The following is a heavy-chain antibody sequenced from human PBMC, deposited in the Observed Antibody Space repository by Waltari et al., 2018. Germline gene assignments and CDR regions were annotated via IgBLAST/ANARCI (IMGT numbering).Heavy chain of an antibody. D-gene: IGHD2-15*01. CDR3: TSWRVVAGTGWFDS. CDR2: IRNSGGNT. J-gene: IGHJ5*01. V-gene: IGHV3-23*01. CDR1: GFSFSNYD. Sequence: QPGGSLRLSCAASGFSFSNYDMAWVRQAPGKGLEWVSGIRNSGGNTYYGDSVKGRFAISRDNSRNTLHLQMNGLRAEDTAIYYCTSWRVVAGTGWFDSWGQGTLVTVSS.